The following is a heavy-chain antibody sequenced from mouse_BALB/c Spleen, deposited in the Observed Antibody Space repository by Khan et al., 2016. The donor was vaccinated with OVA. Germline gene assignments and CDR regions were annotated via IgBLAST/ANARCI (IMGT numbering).Heavy chain of an antibody. CDR3: ARAYYRYDGYNAMDY. CDR1: GFSLSRYN. D-gene: IGHD2-14*01. V-gene: IGHV2-6-4*01. Sequence: VQLQESGPGLVAPSQSLSITCTVSGFSLSRYNIHWVRQPPGKGLEWLGMIWGGGGTDYNSTLKSRLSISKDNSKSQVFLKMNSLQTDDTDMYYCARAYYRYDGYNAMDYWGQGTSVTVSS. J-gene: IGHJ4*01. CDR2: IWGGGGT.